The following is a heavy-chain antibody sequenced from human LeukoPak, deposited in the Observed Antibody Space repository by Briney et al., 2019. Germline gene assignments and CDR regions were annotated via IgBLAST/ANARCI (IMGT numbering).Heavy chain of an antibody. D-gene: IGHD3-10*01. CDR2: IYHSGST. Sequence: SETLSLTCAVSGGSISSSNWWSWVRQPPGKGLEWIGEIYHSGSTNYNPSLKSRVTISVDKPKNQFSLKLSSVTAADTAVYYCARDRYYGSGSYRGMDVWGKGTTVTVSS. CDR3: ARDRYYGSGSYRGMDV. J-gene: IGHJ6*04. CDR1: GGSISSSNW. V-gene: IGHV4-4*02.